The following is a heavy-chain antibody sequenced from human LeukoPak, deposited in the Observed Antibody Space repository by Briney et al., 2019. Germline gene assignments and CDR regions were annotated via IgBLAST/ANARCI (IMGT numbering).Heavy chain of an antibody. CDR2: ISYDGSNK. D-gene: IGHD4-11*01. CDR1: GFTFSSYA. J-gene: IGHJ4*02. Sequence: GGSLRLSCAASGFTFSSYAMHWVRQAPGKGLEWVAVISYDGSNKYYADSVKGRFTISRDNSKNTLYLQMNSLRAEDTAVYYCARDTLTVTTYYFDYWGQGTLVAVSS. V-gene: IGHV3-30-3*01. CDR3: ARDTLTVTTYYFDY.